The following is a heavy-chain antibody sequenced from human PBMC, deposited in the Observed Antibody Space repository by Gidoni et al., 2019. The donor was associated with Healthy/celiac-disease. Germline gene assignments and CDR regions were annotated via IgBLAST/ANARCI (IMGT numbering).Heavy chain of an antibody. CDR2: IRSSSSYI. D-gene: IGHD6-19*01. V-gene: IGHV3-21*01. J-gene: IGHJ4*02. CDR3: ARVTEQWLVDY. Sequence: EVQLVESGGGLVKPGGSLRLSCAASGFTFSSYSMNWVRQAPGKGLEWVSSIRSSSSYIYYADSVKGRFTISRDNAKNSLYLQMNSLRAEDTAVYYCARVTEQWLVDYWGQGTLVTVSS. CDR1: GFTFSSYS.